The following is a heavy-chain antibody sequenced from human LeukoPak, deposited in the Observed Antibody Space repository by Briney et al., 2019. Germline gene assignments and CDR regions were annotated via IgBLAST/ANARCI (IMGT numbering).Heavy chain of an antibody. CDR1: GFTFSSYE. CDR3: ARDRLGKADY. CDR2: ISTSGTTM. D-gene: IGHD7-27*01. V-gene: IGHV3-48*03. Sequence: GGSLRLSCGASGFTFSSYEMNWVRKAPGKGLEWLSYISTSGTTMYYADSVKGRFTISRDNAKNSLYLQMNSLRGEDAAIYYCARDRLGKADYWGQGTLVTVSS. J-gene: IGHJ4*02.